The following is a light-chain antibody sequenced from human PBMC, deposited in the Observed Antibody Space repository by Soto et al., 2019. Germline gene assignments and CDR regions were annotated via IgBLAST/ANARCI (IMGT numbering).Light chain of an antibody. J-gene: IGKJ4*01. V-gene: IGKV3-11*01. CDR3: QQRYSWPLT. CDR2: DAS. Sequence: EIVLTQSPATLSLSPGEGATLSCRASQSINIYLGWYQQKPGQPPRLLISDASNRATGIPARFSGSWSGTDFSLTISSLEPEDFAVYYCQQRYSWPLTFGGGTKVEIK. CDR1: QSINIY.